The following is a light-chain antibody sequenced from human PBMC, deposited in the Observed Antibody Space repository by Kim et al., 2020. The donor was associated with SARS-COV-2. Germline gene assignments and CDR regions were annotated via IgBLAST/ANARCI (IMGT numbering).Light chain of an antibody. CDR2: GKN. CDR3: NSRDSNDNVV. V-gene: IGLV3-19*01. CDR1: SLRSYY. J-gene: IGLJ2*01. Sequence: SSKLTQDPAVSVALGQTVRITCQGDSLRSYYATWYQQKPRQAPILVVYGKNNRPSGIPDRFSGSSSGNTASLTITGAQAEDEADYYCNSRDSNDNVVFGGGTSLTVL.